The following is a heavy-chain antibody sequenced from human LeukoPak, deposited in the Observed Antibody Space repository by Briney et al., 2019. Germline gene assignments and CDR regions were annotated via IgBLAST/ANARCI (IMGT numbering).Heavy chain of an antibody. Sequence: PSGSPSLTCAVSGGSISSSNWWSWVRQPPGRGLEWIGEIYHGGSTNYTPSLKGRVTISVDKSKNQFSLKLSSVTAAATAVYYCARSAGGGCLLYFRGQG. V-gene: IGHV4-4*02. CDR1: GGSISSSNW. CDR3: ARSAGGGCLLYF. J-gene: IGHJ4*02. CDR2: IYHGGST. D-gene: IGHD6-19*01.